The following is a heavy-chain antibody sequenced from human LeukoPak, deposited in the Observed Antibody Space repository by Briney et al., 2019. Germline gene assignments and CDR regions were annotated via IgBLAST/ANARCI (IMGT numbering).Heavy chain of an antibody. CDR2: IYYSGST. Sequence: SETLSLTCTVSGGSISSSSYYWGWIRQPPGKGLEWIGSIYYSGSTYYNPSPKGRVTISVDTSKNQFSLKLSSVTAADTAVYYCARDDSSEASFDYWGQGTLVTVSS. V-gene: IGHV4-39*07. CDR3: ARDDSSEASFDY. J-gene: IGHJ4*02. CDR1: GGSISSSSYY. D-gene: IGHD3-22*01.